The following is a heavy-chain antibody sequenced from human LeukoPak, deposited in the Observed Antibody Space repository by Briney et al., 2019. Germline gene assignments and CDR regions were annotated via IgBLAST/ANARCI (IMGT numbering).Heavy chain of an antibody. CDR3: ARAVGATDY. CDR2: ISSSYI. CDR1: GFTFSSYS. V-gene: IGHV3-21*01. J-gene: IGHJ4*02. D-gene: IGHD1-26*01. Sequence: GGSPRLSCAASGFTFSSYSMNWVRQAPGKGLEWVSSISSSYIYYADSVKGRFTISRDNAKNSLYLQMNSLRAEDTAVYYCARAVGATDYWGQGTLVTVSS.